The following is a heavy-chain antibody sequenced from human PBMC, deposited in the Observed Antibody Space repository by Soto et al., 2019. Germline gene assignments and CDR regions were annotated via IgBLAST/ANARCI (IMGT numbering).Heavy chain of an antibody. D-gene: IGHD2-21*01. J-gene: IGHJ4*02. V-gene: IGHV3-33*01. CDR1: GFTFSSYG. CDR3: ARGLHSLFDY. CDR2: IWYDGNNK. Sequence: GGSLRLSCAASGFTFSSYGMHWVRQAPGKGLEWVAVIWYDGNNKYYADSVKGRLTISRDNSNNTLYVQMTSLRAEDTAVYYCARGLHSLFDYWGQGTLVTVSS.